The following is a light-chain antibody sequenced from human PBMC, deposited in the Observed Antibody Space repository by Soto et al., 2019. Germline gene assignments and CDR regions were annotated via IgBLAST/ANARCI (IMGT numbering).Light chain of an antibody. CDR3: QQYDNLPFT. Sequence: DIQMTQSPSSLSASVGDRVTITCQASQDISIYLNWYQQKPGKAPKLLIYDASNLETGVLSRFSGSGSGTDFTFTISSLQPEDFATYYCQQYDNLPFTFGPGTKVDIK. CDR2: DAS. V-gene: IGKV1-33*01. J-gene: IGKJ3*01. CDR1: QDISIY.